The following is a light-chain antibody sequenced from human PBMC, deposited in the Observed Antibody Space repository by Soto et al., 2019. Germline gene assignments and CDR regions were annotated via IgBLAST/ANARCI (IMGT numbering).Light chain of an antibody. CDR2: DNN. Sequence: QAVVTQPPSVSAAPGQKVTISCSGGSSNIGNNDVSWYQQLPGTAPKLLIYDNNKRPSGIPDRFSGSKSGTSATLGITGLQTGDEADYYCGTWDSSLSAVVFGGGTKLTVL. V-gene: IGLV1-51*01. CDR1: SSNIGNND. J-gene: IGLJ2*01. CDR3: GTWDSSLSAVV.